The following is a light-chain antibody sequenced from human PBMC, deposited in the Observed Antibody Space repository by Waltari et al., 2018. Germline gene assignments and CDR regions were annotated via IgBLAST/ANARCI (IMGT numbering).Light chain of an antibody. CDR1: QHISTY. J-gene: IGKJ1*01. CDR3: QQYYAYPRT. Sequence: IRLTQTPSSIYKSKGERITISCRQDQHISTYLAWYQQKPGKAPKLLIYASSTLQSGVPSRFSGSGSGTNFTLTISCLQSEDSATYYCQQYYAYPRTFGQGTHVEIK. CDR2: ASS. V-gene: IGKV1-8*01.